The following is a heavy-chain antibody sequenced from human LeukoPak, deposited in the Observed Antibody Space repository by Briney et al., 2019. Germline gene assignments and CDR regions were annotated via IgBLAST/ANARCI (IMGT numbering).Heavy chain of an antibody. J-gene: IGHJ6*02. CDR3: AREGYGSWYVNYYYYGMDV. D-gene: IGHD6-13*01. V-gene: IGHV1-18*01. CDR2: ISAYNGNT. CDR1: GYAFTSYG. Sequence: ASVKVSCKASGYAFTSYGISWVRQAPGQGLEWMGWISAYNGNTNYAQKLQGRVTMTTDTSTSTAYMELRSLRSDDTAVYYCAREGYGSWYVNYYYYGMDVWGQGTTVTVSS.